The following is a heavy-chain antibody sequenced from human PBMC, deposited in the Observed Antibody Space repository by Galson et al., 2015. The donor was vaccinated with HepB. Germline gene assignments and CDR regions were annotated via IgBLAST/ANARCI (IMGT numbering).Heavy chain of an antibody. Sequence: SVKVSCKASGYTFRSFVINWVRQAPGQGLEWMGWISVYNGNTKYAQKLQGRVTMTTDTSTSTVYMELRSLRSDDTAVYYCASRGGYGDTLDAFDMWGQGTMVTVSS. CDR2: ISVYNGNT. J-gene: IGHJ3*02. CDR1: GYTFRSFV. V-gene: IGHV1-18*01. CDR3: ASRGGYGDTLDAFDM. D-gene: IGHD4-17*01.